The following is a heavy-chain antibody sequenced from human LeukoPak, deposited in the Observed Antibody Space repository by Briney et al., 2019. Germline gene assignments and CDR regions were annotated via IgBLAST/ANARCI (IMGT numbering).Heavy chain of an antibody. CDR3: ARGGGDFWSGYYTSNWFDP. Sequence: ASVKVSCKASGCTFTSYDINWVRQATGQGLEWMGWMNPNSGNTGYAQKFQGRVTMTRNTSISTAYMELSSLRSEDTAVYYCARGGGDFWSGYYTSNWFDPWGQGTLVTVSS. D-gene: IGHD3-3*01. J-gene: IGHJ5*02. V-gene: IGHV1-8*01. CDR2: MNPNSGNT. CDR1: GCTFTSYD.